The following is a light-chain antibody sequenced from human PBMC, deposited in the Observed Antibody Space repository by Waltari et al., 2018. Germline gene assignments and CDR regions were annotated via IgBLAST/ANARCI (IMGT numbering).Light chain of an antibody. CDR2: GAS. CDR1: QSLSNN. CDR3: QQYNNWPPQYT. V-gene: IGKV3-15*01. Sequence: ELVMTQSPATLSVSPGERATLSCRASQSLSNNLAWYQQKPGQAPRLLIYGASTRATGIPARFSGSGSGTEFTLTISSLQSEDFVIYYCQQYNNWPPQYTFGQGTKLEIK. J-gene: IGKJ2*01.